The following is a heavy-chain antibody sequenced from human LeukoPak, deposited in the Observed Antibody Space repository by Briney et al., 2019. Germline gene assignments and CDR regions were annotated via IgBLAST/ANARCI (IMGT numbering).Heavy chain of an antibody. CDR1: GFTFSSYG. J-gene: IGHJ4*02. CDR2: ISYDGSNK. D-gene: IGHD2-15*01. V-gene: IGHV3-30*18. CDR3: AKESEGGGEIVVVVAAADY. Sequence: GRSLRLSCAASGFTFSSYGMHWVRQAPGKGLEWVAVISYDGSNKYYADSVKGRFTISRDNSKNTLYLQMNSLRAEDTAVYYCAKESEGGGEIVVVVAAADYWGQGTLVTVSS.